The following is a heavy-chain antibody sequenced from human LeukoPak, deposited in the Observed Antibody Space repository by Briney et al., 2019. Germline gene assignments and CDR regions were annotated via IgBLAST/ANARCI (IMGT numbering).Heavy chain of an antibody. Sequence: SQTLSLTCAISGDSVSSNSAAWNWIRQSPSRGLEWLGRTYYRSKWYNDYAVSVKSRITINPDTSKNQFSLQLNSVTPEDTAVYYCARENVIGEYYYDSSGYYYFDYWGQGTLVTVSS. CDR3: ARENVIGEYYYDSSGYYYFDY. D-gene: IGHD3-22*01. V-gene: IGHV6-1*01. CDR2: TYYRSKWYN. CDR1: GDSVSSNSAA. J-gene: IGHJ4*02.